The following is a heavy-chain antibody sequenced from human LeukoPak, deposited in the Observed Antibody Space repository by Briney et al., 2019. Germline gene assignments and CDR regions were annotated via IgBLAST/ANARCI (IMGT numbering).Heavy chain of an antibody. D-gene: IGHD3-3*01. V-gene: IGHV3-7*01. CDR1: GFIFSSYW. J-gene: IGHJ4*02. CDR2: IKRDGSER. Sequence: GGSLRLSCAASGFIFSSYWMGWVRQAPGKGLEWMANIKRDGSERYYVDSVKGRFTISRDNAQNSLYLQMNSLRDEDTGVYYCARDKEAAVDFWSGYYPLWGQGTLVTVSS. CDR3: ARDKEAAVDFWSGYYPL.